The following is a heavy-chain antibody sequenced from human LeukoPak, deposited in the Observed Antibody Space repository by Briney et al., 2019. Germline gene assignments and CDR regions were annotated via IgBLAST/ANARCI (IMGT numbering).Heavy chain of an antibody. D-gene: IGHD3-16*01. CDR2: IYHSGST. Sequence: SETLSLTCTVSGYSISSGYYWGWIRQPPGKGLEWIGSIYHSGSTYYNPSLKSRVTISVDTSKNQFSLKLSSVTAADTAVYYCARGQKDGPGEYYFDYWGQGTLVTVSS. J-gene: IGHJ4*02. CDR3: ARGQKDGPGEYYFDY. CDR1: GYSISSGYY. V-gene: IGHV4-38-2*02.